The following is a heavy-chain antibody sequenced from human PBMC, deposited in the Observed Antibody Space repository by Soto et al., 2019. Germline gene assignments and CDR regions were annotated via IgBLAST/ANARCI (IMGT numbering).Heavy chain of an antibody. CDR2: IVVGSGNT. CDR3: AAVIGAVAGRSYFDY. Sequence: MQLVQSGPEVKKPGTSVKVSCKASGFTFTSSAVQWVRQARGQRLEWIGWIVVGSGNTNYAQKFQERVTITRDMSTSTAYMELSSLRSEDTAVYYCAAVIGAVAGRSYFDYWGQGTLVTVSS. D-gene: IGHD6-19*01. CDR1: GFTFTSSA. V-gene: IGHV1-58*01. J-gene: IGHJ4*02.